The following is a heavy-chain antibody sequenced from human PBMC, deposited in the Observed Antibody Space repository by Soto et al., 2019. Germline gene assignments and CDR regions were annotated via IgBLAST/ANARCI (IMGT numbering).Heavy chain of an antibody. Sequence: SVKVSCKASGGTFSSYAISWVRQAPGQGLEWMGGIIPIFGTANYAQKFQGRVTITADESTSTAYMELSSLRSEDTAVYYCARDRGGYYGMDVWGQGTTVTVSS. V-gene: IGHV1-69*13. CDR2: IIPIFGTA. CDR3: ARDRGGYYGMDV. J-gene: IGHJ6*02. CDR1: GGTFSSYA.